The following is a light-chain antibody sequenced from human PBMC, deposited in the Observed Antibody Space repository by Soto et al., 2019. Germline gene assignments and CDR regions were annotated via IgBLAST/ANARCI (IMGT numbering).Light chain of an antibody. CDR3: SSYTTSSTLV. V-gene: IGLV2-14*01. J-gene: IGLJ2*01. CDR1: STDIGGFDS. Sequence: QSVLTQPASVSASPGQSITISCTGTSTDIGGFDSVSWYQQHPGKAPKLMIYDVTDRPSGVSNRFSGSKSGDTASLTISGLQAEDEADYYCSSYTTSSTLVFGRGTKLTVL. CDR2: DVT.